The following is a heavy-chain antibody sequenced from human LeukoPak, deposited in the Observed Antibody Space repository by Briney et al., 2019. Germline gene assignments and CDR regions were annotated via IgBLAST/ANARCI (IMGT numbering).Heavy chain of an antibody. V-gene: IGHV3-74*01. CDR1: GFTFSSYW. CDR2: INSDETIS. D-gene: IGHD3-16*01. Sequence: GGSLRLSCAASGFTFSSYWMHWVRQAPNQGLMWVSRINSDETISEYVDSVNGRFTISRDNAKNTLYLQMNSLRAEDTAVYFCLYGGYFQHWGQGTLVTVSS. J-gene: IGHJ1*01. CDR3: LYGGYFQH.